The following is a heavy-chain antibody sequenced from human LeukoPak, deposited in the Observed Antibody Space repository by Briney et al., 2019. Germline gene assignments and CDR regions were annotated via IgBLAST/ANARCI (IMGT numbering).Heavy chain of an antibody. D-gene: IGHD3-10*01. CDR1: GFTFSSYW. J-gene: IGHJ4*02. Sequence: GGSLRLSCAASGFTFSSYWMHWVRQAPGKGLVWVSRINSDGSSINYADSVKGRFTISRDNAKNTLFLQMNSLRAEDTAVYYCAREPRGVTPWFDCWGQGTLVTVSS. V-gene: IGHV3-74*01. CDR2: INSDGSSI. CDR3: AREPRGVTPWFDC.